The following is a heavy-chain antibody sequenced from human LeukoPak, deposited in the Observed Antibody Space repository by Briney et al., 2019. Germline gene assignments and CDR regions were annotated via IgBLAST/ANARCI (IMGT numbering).Heavy chain of an antibody. D-gene: IGHD3-22*01. Sequence: PGGSLRLSCVASEFTFSIYAMSWVRQAPGKGLEWVSSITSSGETTYYAGSVKGRFTISRDNSKNTMYLQMNRLRAEDTVVYYCSKDRPNYFGSNGHYYRRDGDYWGQGTLVTVSS. V-gene: IGHV3-23*01. CDR2: ITSSGETT. CDR3: SKDRPNYFGSNGHYYRRDGDY. CDR1: EFTFSIYA. J-gene: IGHJ4*02.